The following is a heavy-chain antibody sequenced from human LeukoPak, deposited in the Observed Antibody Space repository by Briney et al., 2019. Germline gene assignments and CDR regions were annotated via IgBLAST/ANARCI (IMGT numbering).Heavy chain of an antibody. CDR1: GLTFISYT. Sequence: GGSLRLSCAASGLTFISYTMSWVRQAPGKGLEWVSSISSSSSYMFYADSVKGRFTISRDNAKNSVYLQMNSLRAEDTAVYYCARDTDGSGSYLLGYYYYYYMDVWGKGTTVTVSS. D-gene: IGHD3-10*01. J-gene: IGHJ6*03. CDR3: ARDTDGSGSYLLGYYYYYYMDV. CDR2: ISSSSSYM. V-gene: IGHV3-21*01.